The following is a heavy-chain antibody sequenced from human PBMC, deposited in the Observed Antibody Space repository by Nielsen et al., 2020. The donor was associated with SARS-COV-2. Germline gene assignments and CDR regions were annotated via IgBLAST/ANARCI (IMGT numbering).Heavy chain of an antibody. CDR2: ISYSGST. Sequence: SETLSLTCTVSGGSISGGGYYWTWIRQHPGTGQEWIGNISYSGSTYYNPSLKSRVTISVDTSKNHFSLKLSSVTAADTAVYYCARAGIGYCSSTSCYDYYYYYYMDVWGKGTTVTVSS. CDR3: ARAGIGYCSSTSCYDYYYYYYMDV. V-gene: IGHV4-31*03. J-gene: IGHJ6*03. D-gene: IGHD2-2*01. CDR1: GGSISGGGYY.